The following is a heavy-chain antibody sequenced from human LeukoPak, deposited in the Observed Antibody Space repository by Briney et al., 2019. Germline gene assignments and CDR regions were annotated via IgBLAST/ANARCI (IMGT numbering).Heavy chain of an antibody. CDR3: ARPSVTFGGVTPGVY. V-gene: IGHV3-30*04. D-gene: IGHD3-16*01. CDR2: VSGEQTDK. Sequence: GGSLRLSCVASGFTFVHFSMHWVRQAPGKGLEWVAFVSGEQTDKYYADSVKGRFTISRDNAKNSLYLQMNSLGAEDTAVYYCARPSVTFGGVTPGVYWGQGTLVTVSS. J-gene: IGHJ4*02. CDR1: GFTFVHFS.